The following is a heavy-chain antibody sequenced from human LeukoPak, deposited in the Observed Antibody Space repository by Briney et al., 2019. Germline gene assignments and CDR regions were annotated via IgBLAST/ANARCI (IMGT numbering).Heavy chain of an antibody. CDR2: INQDGSEK. CDR3: ARGVLNPQLYGY. D-gene: IGHD2-2*01. Sequence: PGGSLRPSCAASGFTFTSYWMSWVRQAPGKGLEWVANINQDGSEKYYVDSVKGRFTISRDNAKNSVYLQMNSLRAEDTAVYYCARGVLNPQLYGYWGQGTLVTVSS. CDR1: GFTFTSYW. J-gene: IGHJ4*02. V-gene: IGHV3-7*01.